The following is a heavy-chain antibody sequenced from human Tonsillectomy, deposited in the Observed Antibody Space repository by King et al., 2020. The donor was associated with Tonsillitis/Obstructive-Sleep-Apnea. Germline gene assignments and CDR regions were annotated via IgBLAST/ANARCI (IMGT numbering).Heavy chain of an antibody. Sequence: TLKESGPVLVKPTETLTLTCTVSGFSLSNARMGVSWIRQPPGKALEWLAHIFSNDEKSYSTSLKSRLTISKDTSKSQVVLTMTNMDPVDTATYYCARIKEGAGAVADYYYYYGMDVWGQGTTVTVSS. CDR2: IFSNDEK. J-gene: IGHJ6*02. CDR3: ARIKEGAGAVADYYYYYGMDV. CDR1: GFSLSNARMG. V-gene: IGHV2-26*01. D-gene: IGHD6-19*01.